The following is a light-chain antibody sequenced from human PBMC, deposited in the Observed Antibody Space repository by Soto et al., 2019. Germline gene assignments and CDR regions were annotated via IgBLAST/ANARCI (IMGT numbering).Light chain of an antibody. V-gene: IGLV2-23*01. CDR1: SSDVGAYNL. J-gene: IGLJ3*02. Sequence: QSALTQPASVSGSPEQSITISCTGTSSDVGAYNLVSWYQQHPGKAPRLIIYEGNKRPSGISHRFSGSKSDNTASLTISGLRAEDEAHYHCCSYAGSRTFVFGGGTKLTV. CDR3: CSYAGSRTFV. CDR2: EGN.